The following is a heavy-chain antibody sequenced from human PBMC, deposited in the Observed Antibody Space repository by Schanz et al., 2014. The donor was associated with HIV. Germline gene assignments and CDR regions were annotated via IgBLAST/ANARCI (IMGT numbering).Heavy chain of an antibody. CDR1: GYTFTTYD. V-gene: IGHV1-8*01. Sequence: QVQLVQSGAEVKKPGASVRVSCEASGYTFTTYDINWVRQATGQGLEWMGWMNPNSGNTGYAQKFQGRVTMTRDTSTSTAYMELRSLRSDDTAVYYCARGDILTGLYPYYFDSWGQGTLVTVSS. CDR2: MNPNSGNT. D-gene: IGHD3-9*01. J-gene: IGHJ4*02. CDR3: ARGDILTGLYPYYFDS.